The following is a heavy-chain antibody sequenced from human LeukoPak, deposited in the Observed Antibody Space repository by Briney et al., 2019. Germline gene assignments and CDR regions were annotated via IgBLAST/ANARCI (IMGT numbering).Heavy chain of an antibody. CDR1: GGSISSYY. CDR2: IYHSGST. CDR3: ARGGAQGYCSGGSCYLEPFDY. D-gene: IGHD2-15*01. V-gene: IGHV4-59*12. Sequence: SETLSLTCTVSGGSISSYYWGWIRQPPGKGLEWIGYIYHSGSTNYNPSFKSRVTISVDKSKNQFSLKLSSVTAADTAVYYCARGGAQGYCSGGSCYLEPFDYWGQGTLVTVSS. J-gene: IGHJ4*02.